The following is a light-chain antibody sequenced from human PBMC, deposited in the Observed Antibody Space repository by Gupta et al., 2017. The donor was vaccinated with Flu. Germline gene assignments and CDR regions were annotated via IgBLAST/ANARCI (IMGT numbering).Light chain of an antibody. V-gene: IGKV1-33*01. CDR2: DAS. CDR3: QQYDVLPLT. J-gene: IGKJ4*01. CDR1: QDIRNY. Sequence: DIQMTPSPSSLSASVGDRVTITCQASQDIRNYLSWYQQKPGIAPKLLIYDASNLETGVPSRFSGSGSGTGFSFTITSLQPDDFATYFCQQYDVLPLTFGGGTRVEIK.